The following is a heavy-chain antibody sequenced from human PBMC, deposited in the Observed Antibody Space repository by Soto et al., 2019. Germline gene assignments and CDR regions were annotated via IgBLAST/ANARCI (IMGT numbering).Heavy chain of an antibody. CDR3: ARIEMASIK. V-gene: IGHV4-31*03. Sequence: SETLSLTCSVSGASIRSDGYYWSWLRQSPGKGLEWIGHIYYTGSTFYSPSLKSRLTISLDTSKNQFSLDLRSVTAADTAMYYCARIEMASIKWGRGTLVTVSS. CDR2: IYYTGST. CDR1: GASIRSDGYY. J-gene: IGHJ4*02.